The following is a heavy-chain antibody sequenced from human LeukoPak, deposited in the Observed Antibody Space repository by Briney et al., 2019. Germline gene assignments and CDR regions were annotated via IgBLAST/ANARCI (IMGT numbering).Heavy chain of an antibody. D-gene: IGHD1-1*01. Sequence: SVKVSCKASGGTFSSYAISWVRQAPGQGLEWMGGIIPIFGTANYAQKFQGRVTITADKSTSTAYMELSSLRSEDAAVYYCARVRYINPDYYYMDVWGKGTTVTVSS. CDR1: GGTFSSYA. V-gene: IGHV1-69*06. J-gene: IGHJ6*03. CDR3: ARVRYINPDYYYMDV. CDR2: IIPIFGTA.